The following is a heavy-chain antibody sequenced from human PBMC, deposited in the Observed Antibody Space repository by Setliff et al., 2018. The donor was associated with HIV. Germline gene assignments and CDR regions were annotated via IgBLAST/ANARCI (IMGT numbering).Heavy chain of an antibody. CDR3: ARSGYSYDTSLTY. CDR2: INVGNGDT. CDR1: GYNFSSYA. D-gene: IGHD5-12*01. Sequence: ASVKVSCKASGYNFSSYALHWVRQAPGQRLEWMGWINVGNGDTKYSQELQGRITITRDTSANTAYMELSSPRSDDTAVYYCARSGYSYDTSLTYWGQGTMVTVSS. V-gene: IGHV1-3*01. J-gene: IGHJ4*03.